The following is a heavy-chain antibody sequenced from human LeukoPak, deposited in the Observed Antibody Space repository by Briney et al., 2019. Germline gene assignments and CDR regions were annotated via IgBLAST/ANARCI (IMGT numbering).Heavy chain of an antibody. CDR1: GGTFSSYT. CDR2: IIPILGIA. CDR3: ARDLRGYSGSCYWFDP. V-gene: IGHV1-69*04. Sequence: SVKVSCKASGGTFSSYTISWVRQAPGQGLEWMGRIIPILGIADYAQKFQGRVTITADKSTSTAYMELSSLRSEDTAVYYCARDLRGYSGSCYWFDPWGQGTLVTVSS. J-gene: IGHJ5*02. D-gene: IGHD1-26*01.